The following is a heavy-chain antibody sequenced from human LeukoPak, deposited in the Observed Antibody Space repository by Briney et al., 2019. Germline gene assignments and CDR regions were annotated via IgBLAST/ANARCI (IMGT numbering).Heavy chain of an antibody. CDR1: GGSFSGYY. CDR3: ARGKPTYIVVVVAATPSNWFDP. Sequence: SETLSLTCAVYGGSFSGYYWSWIRQPPGKGLEWIGEINHSGSTNYNPSLKSRVTISVDTPKNQFSLKLSSVTAADTAVYYCARGKPTYIVVVVAATPSNWFDPWGQGTLVTVSS. CDR2: INHSGST. D-gene: IGHD2-15*01. J-gene: IGHJ5*02. V-gene: IGHV4-34*01.